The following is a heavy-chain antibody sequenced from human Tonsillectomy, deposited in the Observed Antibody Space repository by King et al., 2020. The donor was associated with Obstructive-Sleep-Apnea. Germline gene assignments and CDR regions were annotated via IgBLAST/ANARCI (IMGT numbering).Heavy chain of an antibody. CDR2: INAGNGNT. V-gene: IGHV1-3*01. D-gene: IGHD3-16*01. J-gene: IGHJ4*02. Sequence: QLVQSGAEVKKPGASVKVSCKASGFSFTSYAIHWVRQAPGQRLEWMAWINAGNGNTKYSETFQGRVTITRDTSASIAYMELSSLRSEDTAVYYCASGLPWAYWGQGTLVTVSS. CDR1: GFSFTSYA. CDR3: ASGLPWAY.